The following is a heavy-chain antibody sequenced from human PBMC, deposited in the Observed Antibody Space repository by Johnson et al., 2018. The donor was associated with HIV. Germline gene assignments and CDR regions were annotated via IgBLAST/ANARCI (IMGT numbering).Heavy chain of an antibody. D-gene: IGHD1-26*01. J-gene: IGHJ3*02. CDR1: GFTLSSYG. V-gene: IGHV3-30*02. Sequence: QVQLVESGGGLVQPGGSLRLSCAASGFTLSSYGMHWVRQAPGKGLEWAAFIRYDGSNKYYADSVKGRFTISRDNAKNSLYLQMNSLRAEDTAVYYCVSREWELHAFDIWGQGTMVTVSS. CDR2: IRYDGSNK. CDR3: VSREWELHAFDI.